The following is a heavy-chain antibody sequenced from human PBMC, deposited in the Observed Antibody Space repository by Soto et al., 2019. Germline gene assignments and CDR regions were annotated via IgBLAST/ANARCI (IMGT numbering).Heavy chain of an antibody. J-gene: IGHJ4*02. V-gene: IGHV3-33*01. Sequence: GGSLRLSXAASGFTFSSYGMHWVRQAPGKGLEWVALMWYDRSNKNYADSVKGRFTISRDNSKNTLYLQMNSLRAEDTAVYYCARDAYLGSGSYAYWGQGTLVTVSS. CDR3: ARDAYLGSGSYAY. CDR2: MWYDRSNK. CDR1: GFTFSSYG. D-gene: IGHD3-10*01.